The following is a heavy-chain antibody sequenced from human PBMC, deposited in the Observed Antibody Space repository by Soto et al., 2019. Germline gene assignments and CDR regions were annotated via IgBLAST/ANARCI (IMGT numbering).Heavy chain of an antibody. Sequence: GGSLRLSCAASGFTFSSYGMHWVRQAPGKGLEWVAVIWYDGSNKYYADSVKGRFTISRDNSKNTLYLQMNSLRAEDTAVYYCATTIAAAGYWYFDLWGRGNLVTVSS. D-gene: IGHD6-13*01. CDR1: GFTFSSYG. J-gene: IGHJ2*01. V-gene: IGHV3-33*01. CDR2: IWYDGSNK. CDR3: ATTIAAAGYWYFDL.